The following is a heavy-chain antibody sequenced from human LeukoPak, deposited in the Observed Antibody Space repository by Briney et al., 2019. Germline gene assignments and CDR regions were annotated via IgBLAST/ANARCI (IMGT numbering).Heavy chain of an antibody. D-gene: IGHD2-15*01. Sequence: GGSLRLSCAASGLTLSRYSMNWVRQAPGKGLEWVGFIRSKAYGGTTEYAASVKGRFTISRDDSKSIAYLQMNSLKTEDTAVYYCTRDLEGSGYFDYWGQGTLVTVSS. J-gene: IGHJ4*02. CDR2: IRSKAYGGTT. CDR1: GLTLSRYS. CDR3: TRDLEGSGYFDY. V-gene: IGHV3-49*04.